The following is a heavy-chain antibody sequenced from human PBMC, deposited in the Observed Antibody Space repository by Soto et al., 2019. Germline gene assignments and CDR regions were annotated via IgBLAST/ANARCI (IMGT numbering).Heavy chain of an antibody. CDR2: ISAYNGNT. J-gene: IGHJ4*02. Sequence: ASVKVSCKASGYTFTSYGISWVRRAPGQGLEWMGWISAYNGNTNYAQKLQGRVTMTTDTSTSTAYMELRSLRSDDTAVYYCARGGYSYGFVGGPTLIFPYDYWGQGTLVTVSS. CDR1: GYTFTSYG. V-gene: IGHV1-18*01. D-gene: IGHD5-18*01. CDR3: ARGGYSYGFVGGPTLIFPYDY.